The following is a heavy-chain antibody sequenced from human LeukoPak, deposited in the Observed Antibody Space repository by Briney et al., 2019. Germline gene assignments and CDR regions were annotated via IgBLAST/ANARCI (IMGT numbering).Heavy chain of an antibody. CDR1: GFTFDDYG. D-gene: IGHD3-22*01. CDR2: ISGSGGST. V-gene: IGHV3-23*01. J-gene: IGHJ4*02. Sequence: GGSLRLSCAASGFTFDDYGMSWVRQAPGKGLEWVSAISGSGGSTYYADSVKGRFTISRDNSKNTLYLQMNSLRAEDTAVYYCAKPKDSSGYYSVFDYWGQGTLVTVSS. CDR3: AKPKDSSGYYSVFDY.